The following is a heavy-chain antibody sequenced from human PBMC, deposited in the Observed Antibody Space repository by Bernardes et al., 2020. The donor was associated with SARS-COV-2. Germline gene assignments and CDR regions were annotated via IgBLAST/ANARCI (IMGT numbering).Heavy chain of an antibody. V-gene: IGHV6-1*01. CDR1: GDSVSSNSAA. CDR2: TYYRSKWYN. J-gene: IGHJ6*02. Sequence: SQTLSLTCAISGDSVSSNSAAWNWIRQSPSRGLEWLGRTYYRSKWYNDYAVSVKSRITINPDTSKNQFSLQLNSVTPEDTAVYYCARMRAVAGTDDYYYYYGMDVWGQGTTVTVSS. D-gene: IGHD6-19*01. CDR3: ARMRAVAGTDDYYYYYGMDV.